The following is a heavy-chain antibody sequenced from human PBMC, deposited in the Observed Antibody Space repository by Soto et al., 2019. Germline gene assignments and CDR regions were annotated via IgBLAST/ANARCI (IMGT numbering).Heavy chain of an antibody. CDR3: ARGVYIVVVVAATHPYYYYMDV. CDR2: INHSGST. Sequence: PSETLSLTCAVYGGSFSGYYWSWIRQPPGKGLEWIGEINHSGSTNYNPSLKSRVTISVDTSKNQFSLKLSSVTAADTAVYYCARGVYIVVVVAATHPYYYYMDVWGKGTTVTVSS. V-gene: IGHV4-34*01. D-gene: IGHD2-15*01. CDR1: GGSFSGYY. J-gene: IGHJ6*03.